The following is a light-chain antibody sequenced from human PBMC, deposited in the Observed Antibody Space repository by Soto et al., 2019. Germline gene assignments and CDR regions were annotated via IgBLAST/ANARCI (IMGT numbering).Light chain of an antibody. J-gene: IGLJ3*02. Sequence: QSVLSQPASVSGSPGQSITISCTGSDNDIGRYNHVSWYQHRPGKAPKLTLYEVNERPPGPSYRFSGSKSGNPASLTISGLQTDDEADYFCCSYAGFSSVLFGGGTKVTVL. CDR2: EVN. V-gene: IGLV2-23*02. CDR1: DNDIGRYNH. CDR3: CSYAGFSSVL.